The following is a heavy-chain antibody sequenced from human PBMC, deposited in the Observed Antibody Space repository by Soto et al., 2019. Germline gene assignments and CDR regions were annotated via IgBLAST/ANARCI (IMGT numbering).Heavy chain of an antibody. J-gene: IGHJ6*02. CDR2: ISSSSSYI. D-gene: IGHD1-26*01. CDR3: ARDQEVGATYLTHTYYYGMDV. CDR1: GYTLRSYR. Sequence: GGSLEISRASSGYTLRSYRVNRFLQTPGERREWFSSISSSSSYICYADSVKGRFTISRDNAKNSLYLQMNSLRAEDTAVYYCARDQEVGATYLTHTYYYGMDVWRQGTTVPVFS. V-gene: IGHV3-21*01.